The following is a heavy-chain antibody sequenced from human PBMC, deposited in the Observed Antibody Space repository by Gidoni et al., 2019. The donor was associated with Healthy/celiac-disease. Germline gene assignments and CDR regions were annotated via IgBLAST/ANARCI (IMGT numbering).Heavy chain of an antibody. Sequence: EVQLVESGGGLVQPGGSLSLSCAASGFTFSSYWMSWVRQAPGKGLEWVANIKQDGSEKYYVDSVKGRFTISRDNAKNSLYLQMNSLRAEDTAVYYCAREPNFGGDYGWYYYYGMDVWGQGTTVTVSS. J-gene: IGHJ6*02. V-gene: IGHV3-7*03. CDR3: AREPNFGGDYGWYYYYGMDV. D-gene: IGHD4-17*01. CDR1: GFTFSSYW. CDR2: IKQDGSEK.